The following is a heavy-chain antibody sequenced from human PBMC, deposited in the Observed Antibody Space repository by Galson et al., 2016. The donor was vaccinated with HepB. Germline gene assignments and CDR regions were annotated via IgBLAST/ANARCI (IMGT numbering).Heavy chain of an antibody. CDR1: GFTFSSCA. D-gene: IGHD2-2*01. V-gene: IGHV3-33*01. J-gene: IGHJ4*01. CDR2: IWYDGSKK. CDR3: ARDAEGYCTSTTCYQDY. Sequence: SLRLSCAASGFTFSSCAMHWVRQAPGKGLAWVAVIWYDGSKKYYADSVKGRFTISRDNSQNTLYLQMNSLRAEDTAFYYCARDAEGYCTSTTCYQDYWGHGTLVTGAS.